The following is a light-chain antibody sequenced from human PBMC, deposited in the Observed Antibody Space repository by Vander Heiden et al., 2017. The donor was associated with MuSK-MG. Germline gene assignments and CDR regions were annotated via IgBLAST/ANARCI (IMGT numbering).Light chain of an antibody. CDR2: AAS. CDR1: QDIADY. V-gene: IGKV1-33*01. CDR3: QQYDGFPIT. J-gene: IGKJ5*01. Sequence: DIQMTQSPSSLSAFVGDKVTITCQASQDIADYLNWYLQRPGKAPKLLIYAASNLETGVPSRFSGSGSGTVFGLTINNLQPEDIGTYYCQQYDGFPITFGQGTRLEIK.